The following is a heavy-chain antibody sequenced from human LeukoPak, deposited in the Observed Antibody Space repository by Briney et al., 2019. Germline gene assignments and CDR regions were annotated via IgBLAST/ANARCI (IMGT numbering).Heavy chain of an antibody. CDR3: ARGIYYGMDV. D-gene: IGHD6-13*01. CDR2: INNVGSST. Sequence: GGSLRLSCAASGFTLSTYWMHWVRQVPGKGLVWVSRINNVGSSTTYADSVKGRFTISRDNAKNTLYLQMNSLRVEDTAVYYCARGIYYGMDVWGQGTTVTVSS. CDR1: GFTLSTYW. J-gene: IGHJ6*02. V-gene: IGHV3-74*01.